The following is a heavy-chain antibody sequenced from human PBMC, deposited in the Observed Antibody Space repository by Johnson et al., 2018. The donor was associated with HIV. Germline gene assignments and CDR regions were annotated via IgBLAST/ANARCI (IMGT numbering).Heavy chain of an antibody. CDR2: IYSGGNT. D-gene: IGHD6-6*01. J-gene: IGHJ3*02. V-gene: IGHV3-66*01. CDR1: GFTVSSNY. CDR3: ARASSIAARGADAFDI. Sequence: VQLVESGGGVVQPGGSLRLSCAASGFTVSSNYMNWVRQAPGKGLEWVSVIYSGGNTYYADSVKGRFTISRDNSKNTLYLQMNSLRVEDTAVYYCARASSIAARGADAFDIWGQGTMVTVSS.